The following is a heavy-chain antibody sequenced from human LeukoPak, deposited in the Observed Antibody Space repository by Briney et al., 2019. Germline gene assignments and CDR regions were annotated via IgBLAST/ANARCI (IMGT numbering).Heavy chain of an antibody. D-gene: IGHD3-22*01. CDR1: GFTFSDYY. CDR3: AKDGTYDSSGYSLDY. CDR2: ISSSSSYT. V-gene: IGHV3-11*06. Sequence: GGSLRLSCAASGFTFSDYYMSWIRQAPGKGLEWVSYISSSSSYTNYADSVKGRFTISRDNSKNTLYLQMNSLRAEDTAVYYCAKDGTYDSSGYSLDYWGQGTLVTVSS. J-gene: IGHJ4*02.